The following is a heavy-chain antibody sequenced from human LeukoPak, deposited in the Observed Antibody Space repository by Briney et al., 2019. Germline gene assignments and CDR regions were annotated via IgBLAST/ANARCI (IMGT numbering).Heavy chain of an antibody. J-gene: IGHJ4*02. CDR1: GYSFSLYD. CDR3: ARVVSSDSVGATPFDY. CDR2: ITSYNCNT. D-gene: IGHD1-26*01. V-gene: IGHV1-18*01. Sequence: GASVKLSCKSSGYSFSLYDISWVRQAPGQGLEWVGWITSYNCNTNYAQKLQGRVNMTTDTSTRTAYIELRSLRSDDTDVYYCARVVSSDSVGATPFDYWGQGTLVSVSS.